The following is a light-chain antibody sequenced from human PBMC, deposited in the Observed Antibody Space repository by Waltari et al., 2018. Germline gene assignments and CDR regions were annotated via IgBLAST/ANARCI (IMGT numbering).Light chain of an antibody. V-gene: IGLV2-8*01. CDR3: SSYAGSNNVI. J-gene: IGLJ2*01. Sequence: QSALTQPPSASGSRGQSVTISCTGTSSDVGCYNYVSWYQQHPGKAPKRMIYEVTKRPSGVPDRFSGSKSGNTASLTVSGLQAEDEADYYCSSYAGSNNVIFGGGTRLTVL. CDR2: EVT. CDR1: SSDVGCYNY.